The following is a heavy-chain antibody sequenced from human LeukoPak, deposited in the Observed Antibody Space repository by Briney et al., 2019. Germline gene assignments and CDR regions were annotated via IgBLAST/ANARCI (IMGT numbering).Heavy chain of an antibody. J-gene: IGHJ4*02. CDR2: ISGSGVST. CDR3: TKGPLIRSGYYSGPYYFDY. V-gene: IGHV3-23*01. CDR1: RFTFSSYG. Sequence: GGSLRLSCAASRFTFSSYGMSWVRQAPGKGLVWVSGISGSGVSTYYADSVKGRFTISRDNSKNTLYLQMNSLRAEGTALYYCTKGPLIRSGYYSGPYYFDYWGQGTLVTVSS. D-gene: IGHD3-22*01.